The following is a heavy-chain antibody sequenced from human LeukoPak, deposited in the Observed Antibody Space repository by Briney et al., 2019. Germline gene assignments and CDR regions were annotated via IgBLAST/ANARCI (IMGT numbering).Heavy chain of an antibody. CDR2: TGSTGVST. D-gene: IGHD2-2*01. CDR3: AKDPGVVPAHYFDY. CDR1: GFTFSSYA. V-gene: IGHV3-23*01. Sequence: GGSLRLSCAASGFTFSSYAMNWVRQAPGEGLEWVSGTGSTGVSTFYADSVKGRFTVSRDNSKNTLSLQMNSLRAEGTAVYYCAKDPGVVPAHYFDYWGQGTLVTVSS. J-gene: IGHJ4*02.